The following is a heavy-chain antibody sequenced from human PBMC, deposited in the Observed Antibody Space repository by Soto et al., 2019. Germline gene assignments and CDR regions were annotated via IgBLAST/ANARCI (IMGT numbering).Heavy chain of an antibody. CDR1: GGSISSYY. D-gene: IGHD6-13*01. Sequence: SETLSLTCTVSGGSISSYYWSWIRQPPGKGLEWIGYIYYSGSTNYNPSLKSRVTISVDTSKNQFSLKLSSVTAADTAVYYCARDSAAAGRNAFDIWGQGTMVTVSS. CDR2: IYYSGST. V-gene: IGHV4-59*12. J-gene: IGHJ3*02. CDR3: ARDSAAAGRNAFDI.